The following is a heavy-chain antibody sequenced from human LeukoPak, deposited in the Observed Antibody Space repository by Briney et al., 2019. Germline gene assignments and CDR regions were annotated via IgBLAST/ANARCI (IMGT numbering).Heavy chain of an antibody. CDR2: IYPSGGST. V-gene: IGHV1-46*01. Sequence: ASVTVSCKASGYTFTTYDMHWVRQAPGQGLEWMGIIYPSGGSTRYAQKFQGRVTMTRDTSTSTVSMELRSLRSEDTAVYYCARVADSSGYYYSDYWGQGTLVTVSS. CDR3: ARVADSSGYYYSDY. D-gene: IGHD3-22*01. CDR1: GYTFTTYD. J-gene: IGHJ4*02.